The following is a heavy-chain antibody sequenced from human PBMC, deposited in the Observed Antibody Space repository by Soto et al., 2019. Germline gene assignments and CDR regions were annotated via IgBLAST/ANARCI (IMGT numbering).Heavy chain of an antibody. Sequence: GGSLRLSCAASGFTFSDYYMSWIRQAPGKGLEWVSYISSSGSTIYYADSVKGRFTISRDNAKNSLYLQMNSLRAEDTAVYYCARDGSSTSYSLGDYYYGMDVWGQGTTVTVSS. D-gene: IGHD2-2*01. CDR3: ARDGSSTSYSLGDYYYGMDV. J-gene: IGHJ6*02. CDR2: ISSSGSTI. CDR1: GFTFSDYY. V-gene: IGHV3-11*01.